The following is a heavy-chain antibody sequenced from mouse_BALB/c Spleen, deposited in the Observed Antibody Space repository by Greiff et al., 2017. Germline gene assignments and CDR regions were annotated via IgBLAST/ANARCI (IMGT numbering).Heavy chain of an antibody. CDR2: INPSNGRT. Sequence: QVQLQQPGAELVKPGASVKLSCKASGYTFTSYWMHWVKQRPGQGLEWIGEINPSNGRTNYNEKFKSKATLTVDKSSSTAYMQLSSLTSEDSAVYYCARYYYGSSAMDYWGQGTSVTVSS. D-gene: IGHD1-1*01. J-gene: IGHJ4*01. CDR1: GYTFTSYW. CDR3: ARYYYGSSAMDY. V-gene: IGHV1S81*02.